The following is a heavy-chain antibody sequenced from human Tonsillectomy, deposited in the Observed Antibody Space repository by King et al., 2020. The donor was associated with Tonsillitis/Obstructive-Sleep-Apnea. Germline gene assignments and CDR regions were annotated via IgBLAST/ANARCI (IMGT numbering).Heavy chain of an antibody. CDR2: IYSSGST. J-gene: IGHJ6*03. CDR3: ARHRDTYYDFWSGYYGAYMDV. CDR1: DGSISSTFYY. D-gene: IGHD3-3*01. Sequence: QLQESGPGLVKPSETLSLTCTVSDGSISSTFYYWGWIRQPPGKGLEWIGRIYSSGSTYYNPSLKSRVTISVDTSKNQFSLKLSSVTAADTAVYYCARHRDTYYDFWSGYYGAYMDVWGKGTTVTVSS. V-gene: IGHV4-39*01.